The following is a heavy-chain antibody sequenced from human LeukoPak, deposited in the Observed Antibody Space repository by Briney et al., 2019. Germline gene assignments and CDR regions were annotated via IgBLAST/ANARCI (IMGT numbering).Heavy chain of an antibody. D-gene: IGHD1-26*01. J-gene: IGHJ5*02. Sequence: SVKVSCKASGYTFTGYYMHWVRQAPGQGLEWMGWINPNSGGTNYAQKFQGRVTMTRDTSISTAYMELSRLRSDDTAVYYCARGRGSYYEWFDPWGQGTLVTVSS. CDR3: ARGRGSYYEWFDP. CDR1: GYTFTGYY. V-gene: IGHV1-2*02. CDR2: INPNSGGT.